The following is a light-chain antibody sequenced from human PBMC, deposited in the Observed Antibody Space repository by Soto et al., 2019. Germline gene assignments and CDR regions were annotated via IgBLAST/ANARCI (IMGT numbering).Light chain of an antibody. CDR3: SSYTSSTLFV. CDR1: RRDVGGYNY. J-gene: IGLJ1*01. V-gene: IGLV2-14*01. CDR2: EVS. Sequence: SALTQRAYCSGLPVKTSNIHCPGHRRDVGGYNYVSWYQHHPGRAPKLMSYEVSTRPSGVSNRFSGSKSGNTASLTISGLQAEDEADYYCSSYTSSTLFVFGTGTKVTVL.